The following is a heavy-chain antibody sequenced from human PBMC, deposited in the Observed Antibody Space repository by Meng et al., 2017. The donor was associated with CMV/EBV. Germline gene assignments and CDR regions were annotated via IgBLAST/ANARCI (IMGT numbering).Heavy chain of an antibody. CDR1: GGSFSGDY. CDR2: INHSGST. CDR3: ARAVPIWSGYLGRGSWFDP. V-gene: IGHV4-34*01. Sequence: SETLSLTCAVYGGSFSGDYWSWIRQPPGKGLEWIGEINHSGSTNSNPSLKSRVTISVDTSKNQFSLKLSSVTAADTAVYYCARAVPIWSGYLGRGSWFDPWGQGTLVTVSS. D-gene: IGHD3-3*01. J-gene: IGHJ5*02.